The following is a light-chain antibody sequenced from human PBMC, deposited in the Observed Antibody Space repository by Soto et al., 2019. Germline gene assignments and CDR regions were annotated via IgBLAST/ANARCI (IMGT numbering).Light chain of an antibody. CDR1: QSISSW. CDR3: QQFYTYSRT. CDR2: KAS. Sequence: DIQMTQSPSTLSASVGDRVTITCRASQSISSWLAWYQQKPGRAPELLIYKASNLENGVPSRFSGSGSGTEFTLTISSLQSDDFATYYCQQFYTYSRTFGQGTKVEIK. V-gene: IGKV1-5*03. J-gene: IGKJ1*01.